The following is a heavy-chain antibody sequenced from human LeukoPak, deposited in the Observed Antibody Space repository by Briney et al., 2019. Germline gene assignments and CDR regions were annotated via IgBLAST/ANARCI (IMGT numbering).Heavy chain of an antibody. CDR3: ARVRAAAIPYYFDY. CDR1: GYSISSGYY. J-gene: IGHJ4*02. CDR2: IYHSGST. V-gene: IGHV4-38-2*02. Sequence: SETLSLTCTVSGYSISSGYYWGWIRQPPGKGLEWIGSIYHSGSTYYNPSLKSRVTISVDTSKNQFSLKLTSVTAADTAAYCCARVRAAAIPYYFDYWGQGTLVTVSS. D-gene: IGHD6-13*01.